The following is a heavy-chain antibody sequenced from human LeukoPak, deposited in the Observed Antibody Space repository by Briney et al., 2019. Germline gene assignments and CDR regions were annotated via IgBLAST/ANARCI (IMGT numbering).Heavy chain of an antibody. Sequence: RASETLSLTCAVYGGSFSDYYWSWIRRPPGKGLEWIGEINHSGSTNYNPSLKSRVTISIDTSKNQFSLKLSSVTAADTAVYYCANVWGSYRYNYYGMDVWGQGTTVTVSS. CDR3: ANVWGSYRYNYYGMDV. J-gene: IGHJ6*02. V-gene: IGHV4-34*01. CDR1: GGSFSDYY. CDR2: INHSGST. D-gene: IGHD3-16*02.